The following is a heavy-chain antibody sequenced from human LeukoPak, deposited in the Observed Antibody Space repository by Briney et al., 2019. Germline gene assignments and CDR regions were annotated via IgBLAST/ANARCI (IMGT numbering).Heavy chain of an antibody. V-gene: IGHV3-73*01. CDR2: IRIKANSYAT. J-gene: IGHJ5*02. CDR3: AKGGWFDP. Sequence: GGSLRLSCAASGFTFSDSAMHWVRQASGKGLEWVGRIRIKANSYATAYAASVKGRFTISRDDSKNTAYLQMNSLRAEDTAVYYCAKGGWFDPWGQGTLVTVSS. CDR1: GFTFSDSA. D-gene: IGHD2-15*01.